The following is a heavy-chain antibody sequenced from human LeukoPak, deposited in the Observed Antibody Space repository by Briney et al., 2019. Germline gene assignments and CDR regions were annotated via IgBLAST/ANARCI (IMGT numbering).Heavy chain of an antibody. D-gene: IGHD3-10*01. CDR1: GFTVSSNY. Sequence: AGGSLRLSCAASGFTVSSNYMSWVRQAPGKGLEWVSVIYSSGSTYYADSVKGRFTISRDNSKNTLYLQMNSLRAEDTAVYYCARDGSGSGSYYSNWFDPWGQGTLVTVSS. CDR3: ARDGSGSGSYYSNWFDP. J-gene: IGHJ5*02. CDR2: IYSSGST. V-gene: IGHV3-66*01.